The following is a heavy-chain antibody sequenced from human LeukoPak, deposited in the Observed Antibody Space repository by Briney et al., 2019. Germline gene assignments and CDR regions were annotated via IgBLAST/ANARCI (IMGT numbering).Heavy chain of an antibody. CDR2: IYASGST. Sequence: SETLSLTCTVSSGSINNHYWSWVRQPPGKGLEWIGRIYASGSTNYNPSLKSRVTMSVDTSKNQFSLKLNSVTAADTAVYYCASFYCSGGSCYQYFSYYYMDVWGKGTTVTISS. D-gene: IGHD2-15*01. CDR3: ASFYCSGGSCYQYFSYYYMDV. J-gene: IGHJ6*03. V-gene: IGHV4-4*07. CDR1: SGSINNHY.